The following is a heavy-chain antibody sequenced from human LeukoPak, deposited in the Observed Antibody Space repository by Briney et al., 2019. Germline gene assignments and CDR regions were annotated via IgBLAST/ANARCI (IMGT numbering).Heavy chain of an antibody. Sequence: PSETLSLTCTVSGGSISSSSYYWGWIRQPPGKGLEWIGSIYYSRSTYYNPSLKSRVTISVDTSKNQFSLKLSSVTAADTAVYYCARHLLPRSRLPNWFDPWGQGTLVTVSS. V-gene: IGHV4-39*01. CDR1: GGSISSSSYY. CDR2: IYYSRST. J-gene: IGHJ5*02. CDR3: ARHLLPRSRLPNWFDP. D-gene: IGHD3-16*01.